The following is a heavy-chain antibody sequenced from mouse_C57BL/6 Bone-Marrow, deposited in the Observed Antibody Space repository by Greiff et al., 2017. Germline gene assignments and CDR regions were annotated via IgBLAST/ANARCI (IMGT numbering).Heavy chain of an antibody. V-gene: IGHV5-12*01. D-gene: IGHD1-1*01. J-gene: IGHJ3*01. Sequence: DVMLVESGGGLVQPGGSLKLSCAASGFTFSDYYMYWVRQTPEKRLEWVAYISNGGGSTYYPDTVKGRFTISRDNAKNTLYLQMSRLKSEDTAMYYCARHGDYYGSSVFAYWGQGTLVTVSA. CDR1: GFTFSDYY. CDR3: ARHGDYYGSSVFAY. CDR2: ISNGGGST.